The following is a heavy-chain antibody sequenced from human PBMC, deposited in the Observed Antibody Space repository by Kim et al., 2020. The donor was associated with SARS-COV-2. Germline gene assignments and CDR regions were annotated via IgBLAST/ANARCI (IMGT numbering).Heavy chain of an antibody. V-gene: IGHV4-31*03. CDR2: IYYSGST. Sequence: SETLSLTCTVSGGSISSGGYYWSCIRQHPGKGLEWIGYIYYSGSTYYNPSLKSRVTISVDTSKNQFSLKLSSVTAADTAVYYCARAPITMIVVIYAFDIWGQGTMVTVSS. J-gene: IGHJ3*02. CDR3: ARAPITMIVVIYAFDI. CDR1: GGSISSGGYY. D-gene: IGHD3-22*01.